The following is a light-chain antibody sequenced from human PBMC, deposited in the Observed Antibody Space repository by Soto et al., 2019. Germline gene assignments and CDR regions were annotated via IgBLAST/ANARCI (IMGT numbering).Light chain of an antibody. V-gene: IGLV2-14*01. CDR3: SSYTSSSTYV. CDR2: EVS. J-gene: IGLJ7*01. Sequence: QSVLTQPASVSGSPGQSITISCTGTSSDVGGYNYVSWYQQYPGKAPKLMIYEVSNRPSGVSNRFSGSKSGNTASLTISGLQDEDEADYYCSSYTSSSTYVFGAGTQLTVL. CDR1: SSDVGGYNY.